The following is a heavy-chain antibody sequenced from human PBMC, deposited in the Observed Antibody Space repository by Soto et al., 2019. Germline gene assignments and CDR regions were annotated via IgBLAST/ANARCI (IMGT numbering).Heavy chain of an antibody. CDR1: GSSISSYY. CDR3: ATGYYAFWSGYYKLHHRDYYMDV. CDR2: IYYSGST. D-gene: IGHD3-3*01. J-gene: IGHJ6*03. Sequence: QVQLQESGPGLVKPSETLSLTCTVSGSSISSYYWSWIRQPPGKGLEWIGYIYYSGSTNYNPSLKSRVPISVETSKNHFSLKMSSVTAADTAVYYCATGYYAFWSGYYKLHHRDYYMDVWGKGTTVTVSS. V-gene: IGHV4-59*08.